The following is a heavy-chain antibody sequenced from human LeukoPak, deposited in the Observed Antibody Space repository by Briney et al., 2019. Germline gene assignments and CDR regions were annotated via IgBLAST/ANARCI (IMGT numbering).Heavy chain of an antibody. Sequence: PSETLSLTCTVSGGSISTSNYYWGWIRQPPGKGLEWIGNIFYSGSTYYSPSVKSRVTISLDTSRNQFSLKLNSVTAADTAVYYCASCSLYGSGYPFDYWGQGTLVTVSS. D-gene: IGHD3-10*01. CDR2: IFYSGST. V-gene: IGHV4-39*07. CDR1: GGSISTSNYY. J-gene: IGHJ4*02. CDR3: ASCSLYGSGYPFDY.